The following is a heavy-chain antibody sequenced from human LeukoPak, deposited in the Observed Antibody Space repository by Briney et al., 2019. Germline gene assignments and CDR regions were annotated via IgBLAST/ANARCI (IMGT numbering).Heavy chain of an antibody. D-gene: IGHD6-19*01. CDR1: GYIFSSYS. V-gene: IGHV1-18*01. CDR3: ASGSFGWPWDY. Sequence: PGGSLRLSCAASGYIFSSYSISWVRQAPGQGLEWMGWISAYNGNTNYAQKLQGRVTMTTDTSTSTAYMELRSLRSDDTAVYYCASGSFGWPWDYWGQGTLVTVSS. CDR2: ISAYNGNT. J-gene: IGHJ4*02.